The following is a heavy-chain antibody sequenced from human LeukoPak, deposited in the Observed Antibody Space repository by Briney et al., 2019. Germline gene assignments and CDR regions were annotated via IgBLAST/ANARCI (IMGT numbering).Heavy chain of an antibody. D-gene: IGHD3-9*01. CDR2: ISSSGSTI. J-gene: IGHJ4*02. V-gene: IGHV3-11*01. Sequence: PGGSLRLSCAAPGFTFSDYYMSWIRQAPGKGLEWVSYISSSGSTIYYADSVKGRFTISGDNAKNSLYLQMNSLRAEDTAVYYCARSTSRGRYFDWPTEFDYWGQGTLVTVSS. CDR1: GFTFSDYY. CDR3: ARSTSRGRYFDWPTEFDY.